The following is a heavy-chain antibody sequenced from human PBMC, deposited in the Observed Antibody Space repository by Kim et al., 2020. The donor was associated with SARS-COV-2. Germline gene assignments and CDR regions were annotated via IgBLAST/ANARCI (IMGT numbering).Heavy chain of an antibody. Sequence: GGSLRLSCAASGFTFSNAWMSWVRQAPGKGLEWVGRIKSKTDGGTTDYAAPVKGRFTISRDDSKNTLYLQMNSLKTEDTAVYYCTTDVEIPNYDYVWGSYEFDYWGQGTLVTVSS. J-gene: IGHJ4*02. CDR2: IKSKTDGGTT. CDR1: GFTFSNAW. V-gene: IGHV3-15*01. D-gene: IGHD3-16*01. CDR3: TTDVEIPNYDYVWGSYEFDY.